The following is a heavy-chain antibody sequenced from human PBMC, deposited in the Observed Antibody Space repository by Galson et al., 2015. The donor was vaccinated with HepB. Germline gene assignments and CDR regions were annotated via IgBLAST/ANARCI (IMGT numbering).Heavy chain of an antibody. J-gene: IGHJ4*02. CDR1: GFTFSTYW. CDR2: IKGDGSES. Sequence: SLRLSCAASGFTFSTYWMDWVRQAPGKGLEWVANIKGDGSESYYVDSVKGRFTISRDNAKNSLYLQMNSLRAEDTALYYCAKAAIDHSSSVDYWGQGTLVTVSS. D-gene: IGHD6-6*01. CDR3: AKAAIDHSSSVDY. V-gene: IGHV3-7*03.